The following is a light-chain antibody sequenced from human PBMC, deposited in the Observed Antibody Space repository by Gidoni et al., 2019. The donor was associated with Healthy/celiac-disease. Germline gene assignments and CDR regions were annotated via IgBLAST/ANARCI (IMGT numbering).Light chain of an antibody. CDR2: KDS. CDR1: ALPKQY. J-gene: IGLJ2*01. V-gene: IGLV3-25*02. CDR3: QSADSSGTYVV. Sequence: SYELTQPPSVSVSPGQTARITCSGDALPKQYAYWYQQKPGQAPVLVIYKDSERPSGIPERFPGASSGTTVTLTISGVQAEDEADYYCQSADSSGTYVVFGVGTKLTVL.